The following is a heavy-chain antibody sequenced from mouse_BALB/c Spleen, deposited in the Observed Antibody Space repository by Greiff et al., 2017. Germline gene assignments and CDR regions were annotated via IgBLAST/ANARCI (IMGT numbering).Heavy chain of an antibody. CDR2: IDPETGGT. CDR1: GYTFTDYE. Sequence: VQLQQSGAELVRPGASVTLSCKASGYTFTDYEMHWVKQTHVHGLEWIGAIDPETGGTAYNQKFKGKATLTADKSSSTAYMELRSLTSEDSAVYYCTREEVYDGYYHYYAMDYWGQGTSVTVSS. V-gene: IGHV1-15*01. CDR3: TREEVYDGYYHYYAMDY. D-gene: IGHD2-3*01. J-gene: IGHJ4*01.